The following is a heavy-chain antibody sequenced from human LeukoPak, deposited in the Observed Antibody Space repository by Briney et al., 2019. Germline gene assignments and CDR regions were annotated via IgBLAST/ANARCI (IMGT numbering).Heavy chain of an antibody. CDR2: ITSSSDI. V-gene: IGHV3-48*03. J-gene: IGHJ4*02. Sequence: PGGSLRLSCAASGFTFSHYEMNWVRQAPGKGLEWVAYITSSSDIYYADSVRGRFSISRDNANNSLYLQMNSLRAEDTAVYYCARALYDSSGYLDYWGQGTLVTVSS. CDR1: GFTFSHYE. CDR3: ARALYDSSGYLDY. D-gene: IGHD3-22*01.